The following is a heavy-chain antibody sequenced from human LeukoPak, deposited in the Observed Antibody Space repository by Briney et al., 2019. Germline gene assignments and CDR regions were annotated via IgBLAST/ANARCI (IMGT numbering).Heavy chain of an antibody. Sequence: PSQTLSLTCTVSGGSISSGGYYWSWIRQPPGKGLEWIGEISHSGSTKYNPSLRSRVTISADESTNQVSLTFSSVTAADTAVYFCARAPPWALDYWGPGNLATVSS. V-gene: IGHV4-30-2*01. CDR3: ARAPPWALDY. CDR2: ISHSGST. J-gene: IGHJ4*02. D-gene: IGHD7-27*01. CDR1: GGSISSGGYY.